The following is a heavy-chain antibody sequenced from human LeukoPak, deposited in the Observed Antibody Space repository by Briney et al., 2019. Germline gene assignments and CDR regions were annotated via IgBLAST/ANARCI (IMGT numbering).Heavy chain of an antibody. CDR2: IIPIFGTA. J-gene: IGHJ4*02. CDR1: GGTFSSYA. D-gene: IGHD3-10*01. V-gene: IGHV1-69*13. CDR3: ARAGWFGDLIGSH. Sequence: GASVKVSCKASGGTFSSYAISWLRQAPGQGLEWMGGIIPIFGTANYAQKFQGRVTITADESTSTAYMELSSLRSEDTAVYYCARAGWFGDLIGSHWGQGTLVTVSS.